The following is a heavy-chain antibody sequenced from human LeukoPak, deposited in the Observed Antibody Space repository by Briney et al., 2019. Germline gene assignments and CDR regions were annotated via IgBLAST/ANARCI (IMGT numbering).Heavy chain of an antibody. J-gene: IGHJ5*02. CDR2: IRNDGSYE. D-gene: IGHD2-15*01. CDR3: AKGGSPSHNWFYT. V-gene: IGHV3-30*02. Sequence: GGSLRLSCAASGFTFSDYGMHWVRQAPGKGLEWVAFIRNDGSYEYYPDSVKGRITISRDNYRNALFLYMNSLRAEDTAVYYCAKGGSPSHNWFYTWGQGTLVTVSS. CDR1: GFTFSDYG.